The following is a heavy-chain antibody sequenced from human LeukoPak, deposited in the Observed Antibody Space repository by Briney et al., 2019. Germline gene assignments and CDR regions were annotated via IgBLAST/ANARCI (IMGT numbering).Heavy chain of an antibody. D-gene: IGHD2-8*01. CDR2: IFHSGST. CDR1: RVSISSGTYY. Sequence: SQTLSLTCTVSRVSISSGTYYWSWIRQPPGKGLEWIGYIFHSGSTSYNPSLKSRLTISLHRPKNQFSLKLSSVTAADTAVYYCARERMGAFDIWGQGTMVTVSS. J-gene: IGHJ3*02. CDR3: ARERMGAFDI. V-gene: IGHV4-30-2*01.